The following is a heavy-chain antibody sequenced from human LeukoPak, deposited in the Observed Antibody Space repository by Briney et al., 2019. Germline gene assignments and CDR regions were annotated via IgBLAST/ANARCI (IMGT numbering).Heavy chain of an antibody. CDR2: INPNSGGT. CDR1: GYAFTDFY. CDR3: AKVGPFGGYYFDY. D-gene: IGHD3-16*01. V-gene: IGHV1-2*02. Sequence: ASVKVSCKASGYAFTDFYIHWVRQAPGQGLEWMGWINPNSGGTTYAQRFQGRVTMTTDTSISTAYLELNGLRSDDTAVYYCAKVGPFGGYYFDYWGQGTLVTVSS. J-gene: IGHJ4*02.